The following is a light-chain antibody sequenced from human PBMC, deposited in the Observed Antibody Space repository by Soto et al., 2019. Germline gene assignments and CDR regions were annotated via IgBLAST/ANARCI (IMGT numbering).Light chain of an antibody. Sequence: QCVLTQPPSVSGAPGQRVTISCTGTSTNIGAGYDVHWYQHLPGTAPKLLIYGDVNRPSGVPDRFSGSRSGTSAALAITGLQPEDAADYYCQSYDSRLSHFGVFGGGTKLTV. J-gene: IGLJ3*02. CDR3: QSYDSRLSHFGV. V-gene: IGLV1-40*01. CDR2: GDV. CDR1: STNIGAGYD.